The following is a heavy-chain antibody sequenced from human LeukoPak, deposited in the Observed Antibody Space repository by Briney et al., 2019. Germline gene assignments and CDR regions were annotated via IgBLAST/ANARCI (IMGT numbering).Heavy chain of an antibody. D-gene: IGHD6-19*01. V-gene: IGHV3-7*03. Sequence: GGSLRLSCAASGFTFSSYWMSWVRQAPGKGLEWVANIKQDGSEKYYVDFVKGRFTISRDNSKNTLYLQMNSLRAEDTAVYYCAKGSRGWLARGDYWGQGTLVTVSS. CDR3: AKGSRGWLARGDY. CDR2: IKQDGSEK. CDR1: GFTFSSYW. J-gene: IGHJ4*02.